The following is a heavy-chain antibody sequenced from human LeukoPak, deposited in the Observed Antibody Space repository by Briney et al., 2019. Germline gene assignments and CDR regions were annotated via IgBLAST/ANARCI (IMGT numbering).Heavy chain of an antibody. Sequence: PGGSLRLSCAASGFTYTSYAMSWVRQAPGKGLEWVSSISGGAGSASYADSVKGRFTMSRDNSRNTLYLQMNSLRAEDTAVYYCAREGQSGDYQYYFDYWGQGTLVTVSS. J-gene: IGHJ4*02. D-gene: IGHD4-17*01. V-gene: IGHV3-23*01. CDR3: AREGQSGDYQYYFDY. CDR1: GFTYTSYA. CDR2: ISGGAGSA.